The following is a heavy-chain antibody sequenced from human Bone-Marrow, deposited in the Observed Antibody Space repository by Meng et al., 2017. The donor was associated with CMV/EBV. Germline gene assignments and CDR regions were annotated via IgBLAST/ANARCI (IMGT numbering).Heavy chain of an antibody. J-gene: IGHJ3*02. CDR2: IWYDGSDK. D-gene: IGHD3-10*01. V-gene: IGHV3-33*06. CDR1: GFTFSSYG. Sequence: GGSLRLSCAASGFTFSSYGMHRVRLAPGKGLEWVAVIWYDGSDKYYADSVKGRFTISRDNSKNTLYLQMNSLRAEDTAVYYCAKGSGRGGATYNAFDIWGQGTMVTVSS. CDR3: AKGSGRGGATYNAFDI.